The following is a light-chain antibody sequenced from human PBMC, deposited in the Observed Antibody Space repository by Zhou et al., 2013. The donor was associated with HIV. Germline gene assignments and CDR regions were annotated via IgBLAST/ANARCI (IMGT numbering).Light chain of an antibody. CDR2: RAS. Sequence: EIVLTQSPVTLSLSPGERATLSCRASQSVSDRYLAWYQQKSGQAPRLLIYRASRRSPGIPDRFSGSGSGTDFTLTITRLEPEDFAVYYCQQYGDSQTFGQGTKVEIK. CDR3: QQYGDSQT. J-gene: IGKJ1*01. V-gene: IGKV3-20*01. CDR1: QSVSDRY.